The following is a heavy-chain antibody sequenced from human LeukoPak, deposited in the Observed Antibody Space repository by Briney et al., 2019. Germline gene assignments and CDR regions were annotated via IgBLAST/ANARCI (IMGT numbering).Heavy chain of an antibody. J-gene: IGHJ4*02. CDR2: INHSGST. CDR1: GGSFSGYY. Sequence: PSETLSPTCAVYGGSFSGYYWSWIRQPPGKGLEWIGEINHSGSTNYNPSLKSRVTISVDTSKNQFSLKLSSVTAADTAVYYCASLGGYGYVFDYWGQGTLVTVSS. D-gene: IGHD5-18*01. CDR3: ASLGGYGYVFDY. V-gene: IGHV4-34*01.